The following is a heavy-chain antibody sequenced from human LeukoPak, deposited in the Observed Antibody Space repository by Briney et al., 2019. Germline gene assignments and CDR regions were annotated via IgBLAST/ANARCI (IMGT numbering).Heavy chain of an antibody. V-gene: IGHV4-39*02. J-gene: IGHJ6*02. CDR2: ISSSGNT. D-gene: IGHD3-10*01. CDR3: ARETSPLMAYYYYYGMDV. Sequence: SETLSLTCIVSGGSTSGGNYYWGWIRRPPGKGLEWIGGISSSGNTYYNPSLKSRITISIDTSKNHFSLKLSSVTAADTAVYYCARETSPLMAYYYYYGMDVWGQGTTVTVSS. CDR1: GGSTSGGNYY.